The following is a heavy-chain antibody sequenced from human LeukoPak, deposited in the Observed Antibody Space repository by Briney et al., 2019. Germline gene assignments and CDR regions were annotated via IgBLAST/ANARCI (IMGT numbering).Heavy chain of an antibody. J-gene: IGHJ3*02. Sequence: RPGGSLRLSCAASGFTFSSYWMSWVRQAPGKGLEWVANIKQDGSEKYYVYSVKGRFTISRDNAKNSLYLQMNSLRAEDTAVYYCARDKTIYDYVWGSYRYAFDIWGQGTMVTVSS. CDR1: GFTFSSYW. V-gene: IGHV3-7*01. D-gene: IGHD3-16*02. CDR3: ARDKTIYDYVWGSYRYAFDI. CDR2: IKQDGSEK.